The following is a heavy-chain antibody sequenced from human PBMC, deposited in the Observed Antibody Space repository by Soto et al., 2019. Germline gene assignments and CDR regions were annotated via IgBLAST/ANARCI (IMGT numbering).Heavy chain of an antibody. V-gene: IGHV3-64D*06. CDR1: GFIFSEST. CDR3: VKQAHGLDGVAFDY. Sequence: GGSLTLSCSASGFIFSESTIYWVRQVPGKGLEAISAVSTSGRSTYYADSVKDRFTISRDNSKNTLFLQVGSLRPEDTAIYYCVKQAHGLDGVAFDYWGQGTQVTVSS. CDR2: VSTSGRST. D-gene: IGHD2-15*01. J-gene: IGHJ4*02.